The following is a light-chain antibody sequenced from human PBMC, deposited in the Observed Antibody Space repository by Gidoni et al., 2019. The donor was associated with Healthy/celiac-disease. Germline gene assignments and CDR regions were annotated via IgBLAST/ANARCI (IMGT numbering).Light chain of an antibody. Sequence: EIVLTQSPATLSLSPGERATLSCRASQSVSSCLAWYQQKPGQAPRLLIYDASNRATGIPARFSGSGSGTDFTLTISSLEPEDFAVYYCQQRSNWLLTFXGXTKVEIK. CDR1: QSVSSC. J-gene: IGKJ4*01. CDR3: QQRSNWLLT. CDR2: DAS. V-gene: IGKV3-11*01.